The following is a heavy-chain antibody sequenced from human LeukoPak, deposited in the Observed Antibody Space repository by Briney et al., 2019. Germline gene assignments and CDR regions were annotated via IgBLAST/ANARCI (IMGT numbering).Heavy chain of an antibody. Sequence: GGSLRLSCAASGFTFSSYSMNWVRQAPGKGLEWVSSISSSSYIYYADSVKGRFTISRDNAKNSLYLQMNSLRAEDTAVYYCARSANYGGNSGGGYWGQGTLVTVSS. CDR2: ISSSSYI. J-gene: IGHJ4*02. V-gene: IGHV3-21*01. D-gene: IGHD4-17*01. CDR1: GFTFSSYS. CDR3: ARSANYGGNSGGGY.